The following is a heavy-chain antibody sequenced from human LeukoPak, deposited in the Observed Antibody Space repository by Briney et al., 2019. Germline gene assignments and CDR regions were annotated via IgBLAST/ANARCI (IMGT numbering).Heavy chain of an antibody. CDR1: GYTFTSYD. CDR3: ARRGYSGYDRYPIDY. CDR2: INPSGGST. V-gene: IGHV1-46*01. D-gene: IGHD5-12*01. Sequence: ASVKVSCKASGYTFTSYDINWVRQATGQGLEWMGIINPSGGSTSYAQKFQGRVTMTRDTSTSAVYMELSSLRSEDTAMYYCARRGYSGYDRYPIDYWGQGTLVTVSS. J-gene: IGHJ4*02.